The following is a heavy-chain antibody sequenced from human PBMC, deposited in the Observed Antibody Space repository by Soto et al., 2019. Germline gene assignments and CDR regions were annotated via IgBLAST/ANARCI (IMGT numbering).Heavy chain of an antibody. CDR3: ARGRVAAAGTIDY. CDR2: INHSGST. V-gene: IGHV4-34*01. CDR1: GGSFSGYY. J-gene: IGHJ4*02. D-gene: IGHD6-13*01. Sequence: QVQLQQWGAGLLKPSETLSLTCAVYGGSFSGYYWSWIHQPPGKGLEWIGEINHSGSTNYNPSLKSRVTISVDTSKNQFSLKLSSVTAADTAVYYCARGRVAAAGTIDYWGQGTLVTVSS.